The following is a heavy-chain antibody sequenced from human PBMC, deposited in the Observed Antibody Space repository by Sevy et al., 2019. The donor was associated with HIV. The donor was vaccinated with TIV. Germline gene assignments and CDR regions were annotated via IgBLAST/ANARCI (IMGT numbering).Heavy chain of an antibody. V-gene: IGHV3-53*01. J-gene: IGHJ5*02. D-gene: IGHD2-15*01. CDR1: GFSISNNY. Sequence: GGSLRLSCAASGFSISNNYTAWVRQAPGKGLEWVPVMYSGGSPYYADSVKGRYALSRDMSKNTVYLQMNSLRAEDTAVYYCARGYCGGGSCTAFDPWGQGTLVTVSS. CDR2: MYSGGSP. CDR3: ARGYCGGGSCTAFDP.